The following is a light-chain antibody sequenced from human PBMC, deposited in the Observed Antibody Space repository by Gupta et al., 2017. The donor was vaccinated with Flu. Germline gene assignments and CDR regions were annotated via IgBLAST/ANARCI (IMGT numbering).Light chain of an antibody. CDR2: ENH. V-gene: IGLV1-51*01. J-gene: IGLJ3*02. Sequence: QSLLTQPPSVSAAPGQNVTISCSGSVSNIGSSYVSWYRQFPGTAPKLLIYENHNRPSGIPDRFSDSKSGTSATLLITGLQTGDEADYYCETWDTSLSSVVFGGGTKLTVL. CDR1: VSNIGSSY. CDR3: ETWDTSLSSVV.